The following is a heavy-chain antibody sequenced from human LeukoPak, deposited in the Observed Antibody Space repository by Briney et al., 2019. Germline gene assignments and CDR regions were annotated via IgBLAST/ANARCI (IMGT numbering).Heavy chain of an antibody. D-gene: IGHD3-22*01. V-gene: IGHV3-30*04. CDR2: VLYDGETK. CDR1: GFIFSNYA. Sequence: GRSLSLSCAASGFIFSNYALHWVRQAPGKGREWVAVVLYDGETKYYADSVKGRFTISSDNPENMLYLQMNSQRPEDTGVYYCARDPRGPIGYDSSARDTFDYWGQGALVTVSS. CDR3: ARDPRGPIGYDSSARDTFDY. J-gene: IGHJ4*02.